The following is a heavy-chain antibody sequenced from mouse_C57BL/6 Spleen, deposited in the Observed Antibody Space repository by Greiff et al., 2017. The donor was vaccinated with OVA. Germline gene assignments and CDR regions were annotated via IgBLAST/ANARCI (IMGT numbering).Heavy chain of an antibody. V-gene: IGHV1-69*01. J-gene: IGHJ1*03. CDR2: IDPSASYT. CDR3: ASGVVAPHWYFDV. D-gene: IGHD1-1*01. CDR1: GYTFTSYW. Sequence: VQLQPPGAELVLPGASVKLSCKASGYTFTSYWMHWVKQRPGQGLEWLGEIDPSASYTNYNQKFKGKSTLTVDKSSSTSYMQLSSLTSEDSAVYYCASGVVAPHWYFDVWGTGTTVTVSS.